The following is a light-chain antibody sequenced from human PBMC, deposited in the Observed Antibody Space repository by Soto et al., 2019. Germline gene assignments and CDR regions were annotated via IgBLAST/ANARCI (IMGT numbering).Light chain of an antibody. J-gene: IGKJ1*01. Sequence: AIQITQSPSSLSASVGDRVTITCRASQGISSYLAWYQQKPGKAPKLLIYAASTLQSGVPSRFSGSGSGTDFTLTISCLQSEDFATYHCQQYYSYPWTFGQGTKVDIK. CDR3: QQYYSYPWT. V-gene: IGKV1-8*01. CDR2: AAS. CDR1: QGISSY.